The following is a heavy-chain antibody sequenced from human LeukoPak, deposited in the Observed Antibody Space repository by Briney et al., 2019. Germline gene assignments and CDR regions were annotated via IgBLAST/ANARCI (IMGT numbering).Heavy chain of an antibody. CDR2: VSAYNGNT. V-gene: IGHV1-18*01. J-gene: IGHJ4*02. CDR3: ARDSVGATGHFDY. D-gene: IGHD1-26*01. CDR1: GYSFTSYG. Sequence: EASVKASCKASGYSFTSYGISWVRQAPGQGLEWMGWVSAYNGNTNYAQMLQGRVTMTTDTSTSTAYMELRSLRSDDTAVYYCARDSVGATGHFDYWGQGTLVTVSS.